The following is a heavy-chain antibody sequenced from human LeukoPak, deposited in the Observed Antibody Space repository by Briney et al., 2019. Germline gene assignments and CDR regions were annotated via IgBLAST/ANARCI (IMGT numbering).Heavy chain of an antibody. Sequence: PGGSLRLPCAASGFTFSSYGMHWVRQAPGKGLEWVAVISYDGSNKYYADSVKGRFTISRDNSKNTLYLQMNSLRAEDTAVYYCARGAPSGSYYGYWGQGTLVTVSS. J-gene: IGHJ4*02. V-gene: IGHV3-30*03. CDR1: GFTFSSYG. CDR2: ISYDGSNK. D-gene: IGHD1-26*01. CDR3: ARGAPSGSYYGY.